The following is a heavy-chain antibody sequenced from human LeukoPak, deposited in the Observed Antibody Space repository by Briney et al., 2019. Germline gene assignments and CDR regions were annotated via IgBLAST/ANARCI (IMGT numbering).Heavy chain of an antibody. V-gene: IGHV1-18*04. J-gene: IGHJ4*02. Sequence: ASVNVSCKASGYTFASYYMHWVRQAPGQGLEWMGWISAYNGNTNYAQKLQGRVTMTTDTSTSTSYMELSSLRSEDTAVYYCARAPLRGYTYGHPFDYWGQGTLVTVSS. CDR2: ISAYNGNT. CDR1: GYTFASYY. D-gene: IGHD5-18*01. CDR3: ARAPLRGYTYGHPFDY.